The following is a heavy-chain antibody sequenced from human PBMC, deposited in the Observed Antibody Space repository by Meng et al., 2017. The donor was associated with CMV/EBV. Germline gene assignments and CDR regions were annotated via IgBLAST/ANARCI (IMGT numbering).Heavy chain of an antibody. J-gene: IGHJ6*02. D-gene: IGHD3-3*01. V-gene: IGHV1-69*05. CDR3: ARGYDFWSGPTRTYYYYGMDV. Sequence: SVKVSCKAPRNFFTRHAITWVRQAPGQGLEWMGGIIPIFGTANYAQKFQGRVTITTDESTSTAYMELSSLRSEDTAVYYCARGYDFWSGPTRTYYYYGMDVWGQGTTVTVSS. CDR1: RNFFTRHA. CDR2: IIPIFGTA.